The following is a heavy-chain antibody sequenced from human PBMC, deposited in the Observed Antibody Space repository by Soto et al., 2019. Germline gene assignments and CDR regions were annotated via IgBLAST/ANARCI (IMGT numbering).Heavy chain of an antibody. CDR2: IYHSGST. Sequence: QLQLQESGSGLVKPSQTLSLTCAVSGGSISSGGYSWSWIRQPPGTGLAWIGYIYHSGSTYYNTSLKRRVTISVDRSKNQFSLKLSSVTAADTAVYYCARGPPQIIGDWFDPWGQGTLVTVSS. V-gene: IGHV4-30-2*01. J-gene: IGHJ5*02. CDR1: GGSISSGGYS. CDR3: ARGPPQIIGDWFDP. D-gene: IGHD7-27*01.